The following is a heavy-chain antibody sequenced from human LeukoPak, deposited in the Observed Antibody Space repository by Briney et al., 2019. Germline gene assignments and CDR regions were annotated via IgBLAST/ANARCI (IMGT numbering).Heavy chain of an antibody. Sequence: GGSPRLSCAASGFTFSSYAMSWVRQAPGKGLEWVSAISGSGGSTYYADSVKGRFTISRDNSKNTLYLQMNSLRAEDTAVYYCAKETSSRRIAVAGTFDYWGQGTLVTVSS. D-gene: IGHD6-19*01. J-gene: IGHJ4*02. CDR1: GFTFSSYA. CDR3: AKETSSRRIAVAGTFDY. CDR2: ISGSGGST. V-gene: IGHV3-23*01.